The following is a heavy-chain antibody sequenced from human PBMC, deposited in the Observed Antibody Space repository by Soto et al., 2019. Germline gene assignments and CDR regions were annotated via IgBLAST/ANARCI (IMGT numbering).Heavy chain of an antibody. CDR2: IYYSGST. Sequence: PSETLSLTCTVSGGSVSSGSYYWSWIRQPPGKGLEWIGYIYYSGSTNYNPSLKSRVTISVETPKNQFSLKLSSVTAADTAVYYCARAQYYDFWSGYSNWFDPWGQGTLVTVSS. CDR1: GGSVSSGSYY. J-gene: IGHJ5*02. V-gene: IGHV4-61*01. D-gene: IGHD3-3*01. CDR3: ARAQYYDFWSGYSNWFDP.